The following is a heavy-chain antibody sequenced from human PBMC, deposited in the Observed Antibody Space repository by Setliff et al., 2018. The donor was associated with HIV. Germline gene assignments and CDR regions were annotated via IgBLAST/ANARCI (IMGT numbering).Heavy chain of an antibody. CDR3: AKNLYRSPWSPLDY. V-gene: IGHV3-30*02. CDR2: IRYDDSYK. J-gene: IGHJ4*02. Sequence: PGGSLRLSCAASGFTFSFYGMHWVRQAPGKGLEWVAFIRYDDSYKFYADSVKGRFTISRDNSKNTLYLQMNGLRADDTAVYYCAKNLYRSPWSPLDYWGQGTLVTVSS. CDR1: GFTFSFYG. D-gene: IGHD6-19*01.